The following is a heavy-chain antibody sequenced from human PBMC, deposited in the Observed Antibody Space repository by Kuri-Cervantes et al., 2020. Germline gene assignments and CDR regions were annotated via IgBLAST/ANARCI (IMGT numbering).Heavy chain of an antibody. Sequence: ASVKVSCKVSGYTLTELSMHWVRQAPGKGLEWMGGFDPEDGETIYAQKFQGRVTMTEDTSTDTAYMELSSLRSEDTAVYYCATPVTGTTNFDYWGQGTLVTVSS. D-gene: IGHD1-20*01. V-gene: IGHV1-24*01. CDR1: GYTLTELS. J-gene: IGHJ4*02. CDR2: FDPEDGET. CDR3: ATPVTGTTNFDY.